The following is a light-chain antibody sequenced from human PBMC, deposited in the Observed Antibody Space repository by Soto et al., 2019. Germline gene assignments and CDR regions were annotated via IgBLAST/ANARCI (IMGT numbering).Light chain of an antibody. Sequence: DIQMTQSPSSLSASVGDRVTITCRASQGISNYLAWYQQKPGKVPKLLIFAAYTLRSGVPSRFSGSGSGTDFTLTISSLQPEDVATYHCQKYNSAPPAFGGGTKVEIK. V-gene: IGKV1-27*01. CDR2: AAY. CDR3: QKYNSAPPA. J-gene: IGKJ4*01. CDR1: QGISNY.